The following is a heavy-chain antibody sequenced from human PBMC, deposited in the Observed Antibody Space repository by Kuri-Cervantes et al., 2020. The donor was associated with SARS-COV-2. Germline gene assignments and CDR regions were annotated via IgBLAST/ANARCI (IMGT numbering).Heavy chain of an antibody. D-gene: IGHD5-18*01. Sequence: SGPTLVKPTQTLTLTCTFSGFSLNTNGVNVGWIRQPPGKALEWLALIYWDDDKRYSPSLKSRLTITKDTSKNQVVLTMTNMDPVDTATYYCARIRLGGYKYYFDYWGQGTLVTVSS. CDR1: GFSLNTNGVN. V-gene: IGHV2-5*02. CDR3: ARIRLGGYKYYFDY. CDR2: IYWDDDK. J-gene: IGHJ4*02.